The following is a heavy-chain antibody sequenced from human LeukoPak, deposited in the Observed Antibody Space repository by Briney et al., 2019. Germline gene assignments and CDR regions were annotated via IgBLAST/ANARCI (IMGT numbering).Heavy chain of an antibody. CDR1: GGSISSGDYY. J-gene: IGHJ4*02. V-gene: IGHV4-30-4*08. CDR2: IYYSGST. D-gene: IGHD3-22*01. CDR3: ARQDYDSSGYYSLNYFDY. Sequence: SQTLSLTCTVSGGSISSGDYYWSWIRQPPGKGLEWIGYIYYSGSTYYNPSLKSRVTISVDTSKNHFSLKLSSVTAADTAVYYCARQDYDSSGYYSLNYFDYWGQGTLVTVSS.